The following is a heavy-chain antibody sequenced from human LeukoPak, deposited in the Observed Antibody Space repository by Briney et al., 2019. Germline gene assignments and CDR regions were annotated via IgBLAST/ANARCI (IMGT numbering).Heavy chain of an antibody. V-gene: IGHV4-61*02. CDR3: ARSFINYYGSGSPDY. CDR2: IYTSGST. Sequence: SQTLSLTCTVSVGSISSGSYYWSWIRQPAGKGLEWIGRIYTSGSTNYNPSLKSRVTISVDTSKNQFSLKLSSVTAADTAVYYCARSFINYYGSGSPDYWGQGTLVTVSS. J-gene: IGHJ4*02. CDR1: VGSISSGSYY. D-gene: IGHD3-10*01.